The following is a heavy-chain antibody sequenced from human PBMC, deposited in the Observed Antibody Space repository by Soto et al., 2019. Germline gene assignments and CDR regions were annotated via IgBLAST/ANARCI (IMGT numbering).Heavy chain of an antibody. J-gene: IGHJ3*02. V-gene: IGHV1-69*13. Sequence: GASVKVSCKASGGTFSSYAISWVRPAPGQGLEWMGGIIPIFGTANYAQKFQGRVTITADESTGTAYMELSSLRSEDTAVYYCARGPAAAGTAQAFDIWGQGTMVTVSS. CDR2: IIPIFGTA. D-gene: IGHD6-13*01. CDR3: ARGPAAAGTAQAFDI. CDR1: GGTFSSYA.